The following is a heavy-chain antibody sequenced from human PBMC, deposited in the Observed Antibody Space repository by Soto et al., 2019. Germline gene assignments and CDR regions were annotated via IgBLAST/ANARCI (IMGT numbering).Heavy chain of an antibody. D-gene: IGHD1-26*01. Sequence: VQVVVSGGDLIQPGGSLRLSCAASGFKVGSSYVTWVRQAPGEGLEWVSVIVSGGSTHYADSVTGRFTVTRDVSNNTVYLHMSSLRVEDTAVYFCATDSRNVGIGYFDSWGLGTLVTVSS. V-gene: IGHV3-53*01. CDR3: ATDSRNVGIGYFDS. J-gene: IGHJ4*02. CDR2: IVSGGST. CDR1: GFKVGSSY.